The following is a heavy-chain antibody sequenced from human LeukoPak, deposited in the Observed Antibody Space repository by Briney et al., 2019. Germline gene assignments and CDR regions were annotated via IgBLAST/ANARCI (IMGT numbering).Heavy chain of an antibody. CDR2: ISAYNGNT. J-gene: IGHJ4*02. CDR1: GCTFTSYG. D-gene: IGHD4-17*01. Sequence: ASVKVSCKASGCTFTSYGISWVRQAPGQGLEWMGWISAYNGNTNYAQKLQGRVTMTTDTSTSTAYMELRSLRSDDTAVYYCAASDYGDVFDYWGQGTLVTVSS. CDR3: AASDYGDVFDY. V-gene: IGHV1-18*04.